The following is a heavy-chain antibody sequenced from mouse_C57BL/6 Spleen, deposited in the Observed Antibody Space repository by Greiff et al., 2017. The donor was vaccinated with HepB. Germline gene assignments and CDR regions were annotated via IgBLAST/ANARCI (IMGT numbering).Heavy chain of an antibody. CDR1: GFRFITYA. CDR3: VRQESNPYCYAMDY. CDR2: IRSKSNNYAT. Sequence: EAGGGLVQPKGSLKLSCAAPGFRFITYAMIWVRQAPGKCLEWVARIRSKSNNYATYYADAVKDRSTINRDDSESMLYLQMNNLKTEDTAMYYCVRQESNPYCYAMDYWGQGTSVTVSS. D-gene: IGHD2-5*01. V-gene: IGHV10-1*01. J-gene: IGHJ4*01.